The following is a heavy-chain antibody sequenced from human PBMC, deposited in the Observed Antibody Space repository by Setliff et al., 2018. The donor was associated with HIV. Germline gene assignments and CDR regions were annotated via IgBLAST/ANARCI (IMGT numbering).Heavy chain of an antibody. Sequence: GGSLRLYCVASGFSFSNYGMKWVRQAPGKGPEWVSSISDSGGSTYYADFVKGRFTIFRDNSKNEMYLQVSGLRVEDTAVYYCAKDGLSDYDYVGFSEYWGQGTLVTVSS. V-gene: IGHV3-23*01. CDR1: GFSFSNYG. CDR2: ISDSGGST. CDR3: AKDGLSDYDYVGFSEY. D-gene: IGHD5-12*01. J-gene: IGHJ4*02.